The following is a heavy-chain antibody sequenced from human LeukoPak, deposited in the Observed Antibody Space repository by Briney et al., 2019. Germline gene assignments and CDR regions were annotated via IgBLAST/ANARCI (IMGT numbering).Heavy chain of an antibody. D-gene: IGHD6-6*01. CDR1: GYSFNIYG. CDR2: INTNTGNA. CDR3: ARAEYSWVSSGPGNH. V-gene: IGHV7-4-1*02. J-gene: IGHJ5*02. Sequence: ASVKVSCKGSGYSFNIYGMNWGRQAAGQGLEWMAWINTNTGNAKYARGFTGRFGLSVATSVNTAYLQINGLKAEDTAIYFCARAEYSWVSSGPGNHWGQGTLLTVSS.